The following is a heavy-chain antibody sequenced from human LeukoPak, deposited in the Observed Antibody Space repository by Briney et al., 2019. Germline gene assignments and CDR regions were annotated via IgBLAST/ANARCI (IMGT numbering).Heavy chain of an antibody. D-gene: IGHD6-13*01. V-gene: IGHV3-21*01. J-gene: IGHJ5*02. Sequence: GGSLRLSCVASGFTFSSYSMNWVRQAPGKGLEWVSSISSSSSYIYYADSVKGRFTISRDNAKNSLYLQMNSLRAEDTAVYYCARHHSSWYDHNWFDPWGQGTLVTVSS. CDR3: ARHHSSWYDHNWFDP. CDR2: ISSSSSYI. CDR1: GFTFSSYS.